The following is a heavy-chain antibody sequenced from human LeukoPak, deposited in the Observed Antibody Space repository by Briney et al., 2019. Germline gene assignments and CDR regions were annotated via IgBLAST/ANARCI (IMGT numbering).Heavy chain of an antibody. J-gene: IGHJ3*02. V-gene: IGHV3-23*01. D-gene: IGHD2-2*01. CDR3: ARKPYCSSTSCHSPHDAFDI. CDR2: IGGSADYT. CDR1: GFTFASFA. Sequence: RPGGSLRLSCAASGFTFASFAMAWVRQAPGKGLEWVSAIGGSADYTFYADSVRGRFSFSRDNSKNTLYLQMISLRAEDTAVYYCARKPYCSSTSCHSPHDAFDIWGQGTMVTVSS.